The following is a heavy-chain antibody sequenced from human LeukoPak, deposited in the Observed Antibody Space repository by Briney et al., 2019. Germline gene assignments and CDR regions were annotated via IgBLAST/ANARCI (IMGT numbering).Heavy chain of an antibody. D-gene: IGHD4-17*01. CDR3: ARRGPLDESLRLFDY. CDR2: IYYSGST. CDR1: GGSISSYY. V-gene: IGHV4-59*05. Sequence: PSETLSLTCTVSGGSISSYYWSWIRQPPGKGLEWIGSIYYSGSTYYNPSLKSRVTISVDTSKNQFSLKLSSVTAADTAVYYCARRGPLDESLRLFDYWGQGTLVTVSS. J-gene: IGHJ4*02.